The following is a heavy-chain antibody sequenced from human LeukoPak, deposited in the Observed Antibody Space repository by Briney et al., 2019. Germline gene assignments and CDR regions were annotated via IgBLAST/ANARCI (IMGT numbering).Heavy chain of an antibody. Sequence: ASVKVSCKASGYTFTSYGISWVRQAPGQGLEWMGWISAYNGNTNYAQKLQGRVTMTTDTSTSTAYMELKSLRSDDTAVYYCARLRGMDYYDSSSYYGYWGQGTLVTVSS. CDR3: ARLRGMDYYDSSSYYGY. CDR1: GYTFTSYG. CDR2: ISAYNGNT. D-gene: IGHD3-22*01. V-gene: IGHV1-18*01. J-gene: IGHJ4*02.